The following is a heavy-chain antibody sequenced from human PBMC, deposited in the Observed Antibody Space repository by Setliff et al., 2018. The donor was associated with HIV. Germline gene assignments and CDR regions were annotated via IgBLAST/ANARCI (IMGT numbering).Heavy chain of an antibody. CDR2: IKTDGSST. CDR3: ARCPRYCSGSGCDPQYSHMDV. D-gene: IGHD2-15*01. J-gene: IGHJ6*03. V-gene: IGHV3-74*01. CDR1: GFTFSTYW. Sequence: GGSLRLSCAASGFTFSTYWMHWVRQAPGKGLVWVSRIKTDGSSTSYADSVKGRFTISRDNAKNTLYLQMNSLRVEDTAVYYCARCPRYCSGSGCDPQYSHMDVWGQGTTVTVSS.